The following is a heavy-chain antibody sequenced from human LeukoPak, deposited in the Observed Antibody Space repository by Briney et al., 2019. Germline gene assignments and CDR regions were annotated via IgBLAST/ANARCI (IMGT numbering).Heavy chain of an antibody. J-gene: IGHJ5*02. CDR1: GYTFTGYY. V-gene: IGHV1-2*02. D-gene: IGHD3-3*01. CDR3: ARAGLGYDFWSGYAGYNWFDP. Sequence: ASAKVSCKASGYTFTGYYMHWVRQAPGQGLEWMGCINPNSGGTNYAQKFQGRVTMTRDTSISTAYMELSRLRSDDTAVYYCARAGLGYDFWSGYAGYNWFDPWGQGTLVTVSS. CDR2: INPNSGGT.